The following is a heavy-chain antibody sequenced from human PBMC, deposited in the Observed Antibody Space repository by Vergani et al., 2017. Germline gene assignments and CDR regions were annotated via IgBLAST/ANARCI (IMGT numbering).Heavy chain of an antibody. D-gene: IGHD6-13*01. V-gene: IGHV3-9*03. CDR2: INSNSGTI. CDR3: ARDIRPTRGAGTPYFDY. J-gene: IGHJ4*02. CDR1: GFTFEDYA. Sequence: EVQLVESGGGLVQPGRSLRLSCAASGFTFEDYAMHWVRQAPGKGLEWVSGINSNSGTIDYADSVKGRFTISRDNAKNSLYLQMNSLRDEDMALYYCARDIRPTRGAGTPYFDYWGQGTLVTVSS.